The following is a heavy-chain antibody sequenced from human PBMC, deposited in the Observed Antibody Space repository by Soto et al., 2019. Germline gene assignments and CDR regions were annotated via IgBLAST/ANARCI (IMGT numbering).Heavy chain of an antibody. CDR3: ARDQGITTFGVYSMYYYDMDV. J-gene: IGHJ6*02. D-gene: IGHD3-3*01. Sequence: GASVKVSCKAPCYTFTRSGISLFRHAPGQWLECLGLINPDNGNTNYAQHLQGRVSLTTDTSTSTAYMDLRSLRSDDTAVYYCARDQGITTFGVYSMYYYDMDVWGQGTTVTVSS. CDR1: CYTFTRSG. V-gene: IGHV1-18*01. CDR2: INPDNGNT.